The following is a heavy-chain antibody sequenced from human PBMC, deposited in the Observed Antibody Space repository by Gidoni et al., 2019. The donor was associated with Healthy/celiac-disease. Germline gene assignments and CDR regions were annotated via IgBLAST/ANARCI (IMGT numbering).Heavy chain of an antibody. CDR2: IYPGDSDT. CDR1: GYSFTSYW. Sequence: EVQLVQSGAEVKKPGESLKISCKGSGYSFTSYWIGWVRQMPGKGLEWMGIIYPGDSDTRYSPSFQGQVTISADKSISTAYLQWSSLKASDTAMYYCARSRAVATITDYYYYGMDVWGQGTTVTVSS. V-gene: IGHV5-51*01. CDR3: ARSRAVATITDYYYYGMDV. J-gene: IGHJ6*02. D-gene: IGHD5-12*01.